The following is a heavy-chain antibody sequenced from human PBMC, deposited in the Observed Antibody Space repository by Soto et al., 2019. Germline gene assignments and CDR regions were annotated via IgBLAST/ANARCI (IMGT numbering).Heavy chain of an antibody. Sequence: GSLRLSCAASGFTFSSYSMNWVRQAPGKGLEWVSYISSSSSTIYYADSVKGRFTISRDNSKNTLYLQMNSLRAEDTAVYYCARGIAAAGTRLRGFYYYGMDVWGQGTTVTVSS. V-gene: IGHV3-48*01. CDR1: GFTFSSYS. CDR2: ISSSSSTI. CDR3: ARGIAAAGTRLRGFYYYGMDV. D-gene: IGHD6-13*01. J-gene: IGHJ6*02.